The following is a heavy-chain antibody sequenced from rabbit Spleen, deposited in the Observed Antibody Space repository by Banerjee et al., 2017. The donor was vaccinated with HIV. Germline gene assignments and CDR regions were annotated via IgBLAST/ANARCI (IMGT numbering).Heavy chain of an antibody. D-gene: IGHD5-1*01. CDR1: GFSFSNKAV. CDR2: INAVTGKA. Sequence: QEQLVESGGGLVQPEGSLTLTCKASGFSFSNKAVMCWVRQAPGKGLEWIACINAVTGKAVYASWAKGRFTFSKTSSTTVTLQMTSLTAADTATYFCARGDTGVGLGDVFTVAYYLNLWGPGTLVTVS. V-gene: IGHV1S45*01. J-gene: IGHJ4*01. CDR3: ARGDTGVGLGDVFTVAYYLNL.